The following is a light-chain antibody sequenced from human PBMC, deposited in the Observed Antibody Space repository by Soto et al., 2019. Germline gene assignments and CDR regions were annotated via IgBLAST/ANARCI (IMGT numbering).Light chain of an antibody. V-gene: IGLV2-23*01. CDR1: SSDVGSYNL. CDR2: EGT. CDR3: CSYASSSTYV. J-gene: IGLJ1*01. Sequence: QSALTQPAYVSGSPGQSITISCTGTSSDVGSYNLVSWYQQHPGKAPKLMIYEGTKRPSGVSDRFSCSRSGNTASLTISGLQAEDEAAYYCCSYASSSTYVFGTGTKLTV.